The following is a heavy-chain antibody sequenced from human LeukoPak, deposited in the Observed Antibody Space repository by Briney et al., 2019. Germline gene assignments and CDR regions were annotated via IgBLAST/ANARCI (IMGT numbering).Heavy chain of an antibody. CDR1: GYSFSSYG. CDR2: ISAYNGNT. CDR3: ARDSDYGRLMDY. V-gene: IGHV1-18*01. J-gene: IGHJ4*02. Sequence: ASVKVSCKASGYSFSSYGISWVRQAPGQGLQWMGWISAYNGNTNYAQKFQGRVTMTTDTSTSPAYMELRSLRSDDTTAYYCARDSDYGRLMDYWGQGTLVTVSS. D-gene: IGHD4-17*01.